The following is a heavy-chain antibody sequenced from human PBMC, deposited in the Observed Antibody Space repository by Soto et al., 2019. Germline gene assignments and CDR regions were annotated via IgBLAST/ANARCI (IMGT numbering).Heavy chain of an antibody. V-gene: IGHV4-31*03. Sequence: QVQLQESGPGLVKPSQTLSLTCTVSGYSINSGDHFWTWIRQKPGKGLEWIGYIFYSGATYYNPSVKTWVTISIDESKNHFSLNLGSVTAADTAVYYCATTNGGYSYGTSYWGQGTLVTVSS. CDR2: IFYSGAT. CDR1: GYSINSGDHF. D-gene: IGHD3-10*01. J-gene: IGHJ4*02. CDR3: ATTNGGYSYGTSY.